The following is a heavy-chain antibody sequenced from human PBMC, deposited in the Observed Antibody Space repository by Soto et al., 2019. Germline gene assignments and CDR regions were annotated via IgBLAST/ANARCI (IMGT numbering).Heavy chain of an antibody. CDR3: TRISAAGKNYYGMDF. V-gene: IGHV5-51*01. D-gene: IGHD6-13*01. CDR2: IYPGDSDT. CDR1: GYSFTSYW. J-gene: IGHJ6*02. Sequence: PGESLKISCKGSGYSFTSYWIGWVRQMPGKGLEWMGIIYPGDSDTRYSPSFQGQVTISADKSISTAYLQWSSLKASDTAMYYCTRISAAGKNYYGMDFCGQRSTVTVSS.